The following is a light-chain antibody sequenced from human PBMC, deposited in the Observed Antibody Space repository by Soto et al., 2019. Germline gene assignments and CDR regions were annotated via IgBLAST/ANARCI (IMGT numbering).Light chain of an antibody. V-gene: IGLV4-60*03. Sequence: QSVLTQSSSASASLGSSVKLTCTLSSGHSSYIIAWHQQQPGKAPRYLMKLEGSGSYNKGSGVPDRFSGSSSGADRYLTISNLQSEDEADYYCETWDSNSDSVFGGGTKVTVL. J-gene: IGLJ2*01. CDR1: SGHSSYI. CDR2: LEGSGSY. CDR3: ETWDSNSDSV.